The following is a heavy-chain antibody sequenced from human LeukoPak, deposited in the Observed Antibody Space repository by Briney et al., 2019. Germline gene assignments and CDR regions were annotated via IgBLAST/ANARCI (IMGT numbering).Heavy chain of an antibody. V-gene: IGHV4-59*01. Sequence: SETLSLTCAVYGGSFSSSYWSWIRQPPGKGLEWIAYIYYSGSTNYNPSLKSRVTISVDTSKNQFSLKLSSVTAADTAVYYCARGSDAFDIWGQGTMVTVSS. J-gene: IGHJ3*02. CDR3: ARGSDAFDI. CDR2: IYYSGST. D-gene: IGHD3-10*01. CDR1: GGSFSSSY.